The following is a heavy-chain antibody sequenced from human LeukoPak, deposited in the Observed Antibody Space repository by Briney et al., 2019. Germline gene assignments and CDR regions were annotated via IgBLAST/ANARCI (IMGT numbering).Heavy chain of an antibody. CDR3: ARSCFTTSGGGSTSGGACSSEALNYFGP. CDR2: IWGSCVTK. D-gene: IGHD2-21*02. J-gene: IGHJ5*02. Sequence: GSLRPPFSASRFTLVNFVISWVRPAPGKGLEGVSRIWGSCVTKFYADSVKGRFTISRDNSKNTLSLQMSGLRAEDTAIYYCARSCFTTSGGGSTSGGACSSEALNYFGPWGQGTLVTVSS. V-gene: IGHV3-23*01. CDR1: RFTLVNFV.